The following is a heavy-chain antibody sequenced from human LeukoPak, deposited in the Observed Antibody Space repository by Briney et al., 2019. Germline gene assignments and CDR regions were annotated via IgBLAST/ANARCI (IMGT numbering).Heavy chain of an antibody. D-gene: IGHD3-22*01. CDR3: ARVAMYYYDSSGYSSAFDI. V-gene: IGHV3-21*01. Sequence: GGSLRLSCAASGFSISTYVMSWVRQAPGRGLEWVSSISSSNSYIFYADSVKGRFTISRDNAMNSLYLQMNSLRAEDTAVYYCARVAMYYYDSSGYSSAFDIWGQGTMVTVSS. J-gene: IGHJ3*02. CDR1: GFSISTYV. CDR2: ISSSNSYI.